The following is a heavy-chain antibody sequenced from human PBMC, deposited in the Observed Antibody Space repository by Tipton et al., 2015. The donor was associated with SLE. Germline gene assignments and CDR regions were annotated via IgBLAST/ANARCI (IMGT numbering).Heavy chain of an antibody. D-gene: IGHD6-13*01. CDR3: ARDRGSSWHNWFDP. CDR1: GGSLSSHY. J-gene: IGHJ5*02. CDR2: IYYIGST. Sequence: TLSLTCTVSGGSLSSHYWSWIRQPPGKGLEWIGYIYYIGSTNYNPSLKSRVTISVDTSKNQFSLKLSSVTAADPAVYYCARDRGSSWHNWFDPWGQGTLVTVPS. V-gene: IGHV4-59*11.